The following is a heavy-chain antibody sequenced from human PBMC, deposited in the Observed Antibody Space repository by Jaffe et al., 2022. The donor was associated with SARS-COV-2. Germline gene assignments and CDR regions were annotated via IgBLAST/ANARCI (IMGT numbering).Heavy chain of an antibody. Sequence: EVQLVESGGGLVKPGGSLRLSCAASGFTFSSYSMNWVRQAPGKGLEWVSSISSSSSYIYYADSVKGRFTISRDNAKNSLYLQMNSLRAEDTAVYYCARDVSWRIAARPLGVGDYWGQGTLVTVSS. J-gene: IGHJ4*02. CDR1: GFTFSSYS. D-gene: IGHD6-6*01. V-gene: IGHV3-21*01. CDR2: ISSSSSYI. CDR3: ARDVSWRIAARPLGVGDY.